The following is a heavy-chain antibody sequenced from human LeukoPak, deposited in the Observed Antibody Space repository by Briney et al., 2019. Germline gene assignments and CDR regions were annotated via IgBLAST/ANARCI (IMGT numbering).Heavy chain of an antibody. J-gene: IGHJ4*02. Sequence: SETLSLTCTVSGGSISSGSYYWGWIRQPPGKGLEWIGSIYYSGSSYYNPSLKSRVTISVDTSKNQFSLKLSSVTAADTAVYFCARHLYDSSGYFDYWGQGTLVTVSS. CDR2: IYYSGSS. V-gene: IGHV4-39*01. CDR1: GGSISSGSYY. CDR3: ARHLYDSSGYFDY. D-gene: IGHD3-22*01.